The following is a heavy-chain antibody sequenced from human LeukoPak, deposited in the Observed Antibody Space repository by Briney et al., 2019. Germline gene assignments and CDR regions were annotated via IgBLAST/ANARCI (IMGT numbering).Heavy chain of an antibody. J-gene: IGHJ6*02. Sequence: SVTVSCKASGGTFSSYAISWVRQAPGQGLEWMGRIIPILGIANYAQKFQGRVTITADKSTSTAYMELSSLRSEDTAVYYCALAARPVYGMDVWGQGTTVTVSS. CDR2: IIPILGIA. CDR3: ALAARPVYGMDV. CDR1: GGTFSSYA. D-gene: IGHD6-6*01. V-gene: IGHV1-69*04.